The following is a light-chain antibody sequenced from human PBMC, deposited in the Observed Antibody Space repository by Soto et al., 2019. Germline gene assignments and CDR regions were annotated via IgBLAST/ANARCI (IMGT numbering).Light chain of an antibody. Sequence: DIQMTQSPSTLSASVGDRVTITCRASQSISSWLAWYQQKPGKDPKLLIYKASSLESGVPSRFSGSGSGTEFTLTIRSLQPDDFATYYCQQYNSYPLSFGGGTKVEIK. CDR1: QSISSW. CDR3: QQYNSYPLS. V-gene: IGKV1-5*03. CDR2: KAS. J-gene: IGKJ4*01.